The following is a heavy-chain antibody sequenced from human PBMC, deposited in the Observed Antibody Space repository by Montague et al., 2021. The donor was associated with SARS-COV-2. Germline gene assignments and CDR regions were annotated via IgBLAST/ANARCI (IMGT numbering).Heavy chain of an antibody. CDR1: GXSLSGYY. Sequence: SETLSLTCAVYGXSLSGYYWAWIRQTPGKGLEWIGEIDHSGNTNYNPSLKSRLTISVDTSKKQFSLKLSSVTTADTAVYYCARGADYDFWSGYLRYKWFDPWGLGTPVTVSS. J-gene: IGHJ5*02. V-gene: IGHV4-34*01. CDR3: ARGADYDFWSGYLRYKWFDP. CDR2: IDHSGNT. D-gene: IGHD3-3*01.